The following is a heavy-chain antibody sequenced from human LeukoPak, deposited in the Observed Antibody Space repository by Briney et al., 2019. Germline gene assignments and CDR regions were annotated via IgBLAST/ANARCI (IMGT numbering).Heavy chain of an antibody. CDR2: IGSGGSTI. CDR3: ARSRSGLFYYGMDV. J-gene: IGHJ6*02. CDR1: GFTFSFYE. V-gene: IGHV3-48*03. Sequence: PGGSLRLSCAASGFTFSFYELNWVRQAQGKGLEWISFIGSGGSTIHYADSVKGRFTISRDNAKNSLYLQMNSLRAEDTAVYYCARSRSGLFYYGMDVWGQGTTVTVSS.